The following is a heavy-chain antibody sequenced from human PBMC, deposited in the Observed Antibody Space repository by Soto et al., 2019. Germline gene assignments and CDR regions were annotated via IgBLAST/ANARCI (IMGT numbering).Heavy chain of an antibody. CDR3: ARVGRSGWLDY. CDR1: GGSVSSGSYY. Sequence: SETLSLTCTVSGGSVSSGSYYWSWIRQPPGKGLKWIGYIYYSGSTNYNPSLTSRVTISVDTSKNQFSLKLSSVTAADTSVYFCARVGRSGWLDYWGKGTLVTVSS. CDR2: IYYSGST. J-gene: IGHJ4*02. D-gene: IGHD6-19*01. V-gene: IGHV4-61*01.